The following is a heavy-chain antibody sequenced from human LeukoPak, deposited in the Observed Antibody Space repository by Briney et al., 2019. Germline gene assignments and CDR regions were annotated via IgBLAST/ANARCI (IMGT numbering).Heavy chain of an antibody. CDR2: ISGSGGST. CDR1: GFTFSSYA. V-gene: IGHV3-23*01. Sequence: GGSLRLSCAASGFTFSSYAMSWVRQAPGKGLEWVSAISGSGGSTYYADSVKGRFTISRDNSKNTLYLQMNSLRAEDTAVYYCAKDLPGPGDFWSGYPRFAFDIWGQGTMVTVSS. D-gene: IGHD3-3*01. J-gene: IGHJ3*02. CDR3: AKDLPGPGDFWSGYPRFAFDI.